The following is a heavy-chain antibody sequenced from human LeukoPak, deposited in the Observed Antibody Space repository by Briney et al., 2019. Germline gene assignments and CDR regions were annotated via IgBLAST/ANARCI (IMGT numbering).Heavy chain of an antibody. CDR1: GFTFNRYS. CDR3: ARVGATVTGSDPFDI. J-gene: IGHJ3*02. D-gene: IGHD4-17*01. CDR2: ISTSSSYM. V-gene: IGHV3-21*01. Sequence: GESLRLSCVASGFTFNRYSMNWVRQAPGKGLEWVSSISTSSSYMYYADSLKGRFTISRDNARNSLYLDMDSLRVEDTAVYYCARVGATVTGSDPFDIWGQGTIVTVSS.